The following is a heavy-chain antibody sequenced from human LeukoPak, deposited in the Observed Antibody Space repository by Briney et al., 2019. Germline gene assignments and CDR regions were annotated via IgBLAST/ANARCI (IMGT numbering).Heavy chain of an antibody. CDR2: ISYDGSNK. CDR3: ARGEDIAVVPAAIQSGYFDY. V-gene: IGHV3-30*01. CDR1: GFTFSSYA. Sequence: GGSLRLSCAASGFTFSSYAMHWVRQAPGKGLEWVAVISYDGSNKYYADSVKGRFTISRDNSKNTLYLQMNSLRAEDTAVYYCARGEDIAVVPAAIQSGYFDYWGQGTLVTVSS. D-gene: IGHD2-2*02. J-gene: IGHJ4*02.